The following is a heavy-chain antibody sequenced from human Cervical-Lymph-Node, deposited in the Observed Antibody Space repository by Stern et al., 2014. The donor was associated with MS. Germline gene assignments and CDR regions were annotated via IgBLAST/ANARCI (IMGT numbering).Heavy chain of an antibody. V-gene: IGHV6-1*01. D-gene: IGHD6-6*01. CDR3: ARDVSSSPDAFDT. CDR2: TYHRSRWYY. J-gene: IGHJ3*02. Sequence: KESGPGLVKPSQTLSLTCAISGDSVSSNRATWSWIRQSPSRGLEWLGRTYHRSRWYYDYALSVKSRVTISPDTSKNQFSLWLNSVTPEDTAVYYCARDVSSSPDAFDTWGQGTRVTVSS. CDR1: GDSVSSNRAT.